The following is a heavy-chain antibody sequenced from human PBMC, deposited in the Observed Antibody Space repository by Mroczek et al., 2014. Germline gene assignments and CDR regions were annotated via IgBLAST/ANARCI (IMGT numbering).Heavy chain of an antibody. Sequence: VQLVETGAEVKKPGSSVKVSCKASGGTFSSYAISWVRQAPGQGLEWMGGIIPIFGTANYAQKFQGRVTITADESTSTAYMELSSLRSEDTAVYYCARDGGYKASDYYYMDVWGKGTTVTGLL. CDR1: GGTFSSYA. CDR3: ARDGGYKASDYYYMDV. D-gene: IGHD5-24*01. CDR2: IIPIFGTA. J-gene: IGHJ6*03. V-gene: IGHV1-69*01.